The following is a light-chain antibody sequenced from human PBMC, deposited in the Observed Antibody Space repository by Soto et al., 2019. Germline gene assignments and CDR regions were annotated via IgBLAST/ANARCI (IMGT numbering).Light chain of an antibody. CDR1: QSVGSY. J-gene: IGKJ5*01. V-gene: IGKV3-11*01. CDR2: DAS. Sequence: EIALTQSPATLSLSPGERATLSCRASQSVGSYLAWYQQQPGQAPRLLIYDASNRATGIPARFSGSGSGTDFTLNISSLEPEDCAVYYCQQRSNWPITFGQGTRLEIK. CDR3: QQRSNWPIT.